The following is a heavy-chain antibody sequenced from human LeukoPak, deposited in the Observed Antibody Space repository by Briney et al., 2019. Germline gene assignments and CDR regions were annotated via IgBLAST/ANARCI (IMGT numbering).Heavy chain of an antibody. CDR1: GGSFSGYY. V-gene: IGHV4-34*01. D-gene: IGHD5-24*01. CDR2: INHSGST. Sequence: SETLSLTCAVYGGSFSGYYWSWIRQPPGKGLEWIGEINHSGSTNYNPSLKSRVTISVDTSKNQFSLKLSSVAAADTAVYYCARDNSVRDEAWWFNPWGQGTLVTVSS. CDR3: ARDNSVRDEAWWFNP. J-gene: IGHJ5*02.